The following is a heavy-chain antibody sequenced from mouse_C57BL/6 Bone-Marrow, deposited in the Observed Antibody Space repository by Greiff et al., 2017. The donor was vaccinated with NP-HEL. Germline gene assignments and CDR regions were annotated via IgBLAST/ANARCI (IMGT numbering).Heavy chain of an antibody. Sequence: EVKVVESGPELVKPGASVKIPCKASGYTFTDYNMDWVKQSHGKSLEWIGDINPNNGGTIYNQKFKGKATLTVDKSSSTAYMELRSLTSEDTAVYYCARRGVVATPYYAMDYWGQGTSVTVSS. CDR2: INPNNGGT. CDR1: GYTFTDYN. J-gene: IGHJ4*01. D-gene: IGHD1-1*01. CDR3: ARRGVVATPYYAMDY. V-gene: IGHV1-18*01.